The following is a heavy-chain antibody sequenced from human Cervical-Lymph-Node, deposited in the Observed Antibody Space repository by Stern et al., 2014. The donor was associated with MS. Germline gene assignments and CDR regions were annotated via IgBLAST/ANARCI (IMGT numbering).Heavy chain of an antibody. CDR2: IVSIFDKA. Sequence: VQLVESGAEVKKPGSSGKVSCKGSGASFSTNAISWVRQAPGQGLEWMGAIVSIFDKANYAQRFRGRVTITADESTSTAYLDLSSLRSGDTAVYFCTREHHGGNFASWGQGTLVTVSS. V-gene: IGHV1-69*01. J-gene: IGHJ4*02. CDR1: GASFSTNA. D-gene: IGHD4-23*01. CDR3: TREHHGGNFAS.